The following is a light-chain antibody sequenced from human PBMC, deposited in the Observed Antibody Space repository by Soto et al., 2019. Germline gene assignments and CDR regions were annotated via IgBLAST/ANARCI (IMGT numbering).Light chain of an antibody. CDR1: QGISNY. CDR3: QKYNSARWT. J-gene: IGKJ1*01. Sequence: DIQMTQSPSSLSASVGDRVTITCRASQGISNYLAWYQQIPGKVPRLLIYAASTLQSGVPSRFSGSGSGTDFILTISSLQPEDVATYYCQKYNSARWTFGLGTKVEIK. V-gene: IGKV1-27*01. CDR2: AAS.